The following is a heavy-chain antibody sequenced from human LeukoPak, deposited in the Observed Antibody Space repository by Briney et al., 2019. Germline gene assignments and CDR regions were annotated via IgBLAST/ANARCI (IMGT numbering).Heavy chain of an antibody. V-gene: IGHV3-21*01. Sequence: GGSLRLSCAASGFTFSSYSMYWVRQAPGKGLEWVSSISSSSYIYYADSVKGRFTISRDNAKNSLYLQMNSLRAEDTAVYYCARGYYDSSGYYPYYFDYWGQGTLVTVSS. D-gene: IGHD3-22*01. CDR3: ARGYYDSSGYYPYYFDY. CDR1: GFTFSSYS. CDR2: ISSSSYI. J-gene: IGHJ4*02.